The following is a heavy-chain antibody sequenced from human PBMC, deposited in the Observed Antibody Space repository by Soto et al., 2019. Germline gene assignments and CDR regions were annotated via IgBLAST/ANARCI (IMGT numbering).Heavy chain of an antibody. V-gene: IGHV5-51*01. CDR1: GESFTSYW. J-gene: IGHJ6*01. CDR2: IYPGDSDT. Sequence: EESLKISCKGSGESFTSYWIGWVRQMPGKGLEWMGIIYPGDSDTRDSASFQGQGTISADKSISTAYLQWSSLKASDTAMSYCARGWSGYSYLYYYYYGMDVWGHGPTAIVS. D-gene: IGHD3-3*01. CDR3: ARGWSGYSYLYYYYYGMDV.